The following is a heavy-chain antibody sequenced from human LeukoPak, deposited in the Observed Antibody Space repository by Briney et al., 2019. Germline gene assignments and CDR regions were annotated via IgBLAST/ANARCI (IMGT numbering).Heavy chain of an antibody. D-gene: IGHD3-10*01. CDR2: ISYDGSNK. J-gene: IGHJ5*02. CDR1: GFTFSSYG. V-gene: IGHV3-30*18. Sequence: PGRSLRLSCAASGFTFSSYGMHWVRQAPGKGLEWVAVISYDGSNKYYVDSEKGRFTISRDNYKNTLYLQMNSLRVEDTAVYYCAKDPYYGSGSYHWFDPWGQGTLVTVSS. CDR3: AKDPYYGSGSYHWFDP.